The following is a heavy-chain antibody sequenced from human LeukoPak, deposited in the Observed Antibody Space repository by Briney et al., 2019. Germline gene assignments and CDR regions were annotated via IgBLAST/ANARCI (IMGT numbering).Heavy chain of an antibody. J-gene: IGHJ4*02. CDR1: GYTFTDYY. CDR2: INPNSGGT. D-gene: IGHD3-10*01. Sequence: GASVKVSCKASGYTFTDYYMHWVRQAPGQGLDWMGWINPNSGGTKYAQKFQGRVTMTRDTSISTAYMEVSSLRSDDTAVYYCARDIGELRLDYWGQGTLVTVSS. V-gene: IGHV1-2*02. CDR3: ARDIGELRLDY.